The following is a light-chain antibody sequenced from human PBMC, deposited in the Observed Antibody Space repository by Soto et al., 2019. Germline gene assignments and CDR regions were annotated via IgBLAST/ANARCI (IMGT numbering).Light chain of an antibody. CDR2: DAS. CDR1: QSISSW. J-gene: IGKJ1*01. Sequence: DIQMTQSPSTLSASVGDRVTITCRASQSISSWLAWYQQKPGKAPKLLIYDASSLESGVPSRFSGNGSRTEFPLTISSLQPDDFATYYCQQYNSYWTVGQGTKVEMK. V-gene: IGKV1-5*01. CDR3: QQYNSYWT.